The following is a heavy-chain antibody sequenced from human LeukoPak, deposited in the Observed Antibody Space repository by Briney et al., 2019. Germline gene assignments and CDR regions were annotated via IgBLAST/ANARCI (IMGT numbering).Heavy chain of an antibody. CDR2: INHSGST. Sequence: TSETLSLTCAVYGGSFSGYYWSWIRQPPGKGLEVIGEINHSGSTNYNPSLKSRVPISVDTSKNQFSLKLSSVTAADTAVYYCARGNIAAAGTPTVNWFDPWGQGTLVTVSS. D-gene: IGHD6-13*01. J-gene: IGHJ5*02. CDR3: ARGNIAAAGTPTVNWFDP. CDR1: GGSFSGYY. V-gene: IGHV4-34*01.